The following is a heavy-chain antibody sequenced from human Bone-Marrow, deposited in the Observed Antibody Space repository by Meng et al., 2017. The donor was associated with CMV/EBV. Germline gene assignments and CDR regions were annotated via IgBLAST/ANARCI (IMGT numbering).Heavy chain of an antibody. CDR3: AKDHRYSGFDY. V-gene: IGHV3-23*01. Sequence: EVQLLESGGGLVQPGXXXXLSCAASGFTFSSYAMSWVRQAPGKGLEWVSAISGSGGSTYYADSVKGRFTISRDNSKNTLYLQMNSLRAEDTAVYYCAKDHRYSGFDYWGQGTLVTVSS. J-gene: IGHJ4*02. CDR1: GFTFSSYA. D-gene: IGHD1-1*01. CDR2: ISGSGGST.